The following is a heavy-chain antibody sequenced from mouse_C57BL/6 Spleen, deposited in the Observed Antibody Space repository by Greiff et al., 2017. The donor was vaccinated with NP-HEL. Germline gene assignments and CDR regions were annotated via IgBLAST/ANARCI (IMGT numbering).Heavy chain of an antibody. V-gene: IGHV1-15*01. J-gene: IGHJ2*01. CDR3: TRCGYYGSRKDYFDY. D-gene: IGHD1-1*01. CDR2: IDPETGGT. CDR1: GYTFTDYE. Sequence: VQLQQSGAELVRPGASVTLSCKASGYTFTDYEMHWVKQTPVHGLEWIGAIDPETGGTAYNQKFKGKAILTADKSSSTAYMELRSLTSEDSAVYYCTRCGYYGSRKDYFDYWGQGTTLTVSS.